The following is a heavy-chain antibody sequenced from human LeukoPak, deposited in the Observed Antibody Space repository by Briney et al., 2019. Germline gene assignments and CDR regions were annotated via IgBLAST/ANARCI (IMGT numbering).Heavy chain of an antibody. J-gene: IGHJ4*02. V-gene: IGHV4-38-2*01. CDR3: ARHTPRGYYYDSSGFSVYYSGY. CDR2: IYHSGST. D-gene: IGHD3-22*01. Sequence: SETLSLTCALSGYSISSGYYWGWIRQPPGKGLEWIGSIYHSGSTYYNPSLKSRVTISVDTSKNQFSLKLSSVTAADTAVYYCARHTPRGYYYDSSGFSVYYSGYWGQGTLVTVSS. CDR1: GYSISSGYY.